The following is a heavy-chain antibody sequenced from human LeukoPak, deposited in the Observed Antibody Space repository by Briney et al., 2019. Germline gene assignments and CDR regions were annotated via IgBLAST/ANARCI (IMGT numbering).Heavy chain of an antibody. Sequence: GGSLRLSCAASGFTFSNAWMNWVRQAPGKGLEWVGRIKSKTDGGTTDYAAPVKGRFTISRDDSKNTLYLQMNSLKTEDPAVYYCTTSSYSSSWYHYWGQGTLVTVSS. CDR3: TTSSYSSSWYHY. CDR1: GFTFSNAW. J-gene: IGHJ4*02. CDR2: IKSKTDGGTT. V-gene: IGHV3-15*07. D-gene: IGHD6-13*01.